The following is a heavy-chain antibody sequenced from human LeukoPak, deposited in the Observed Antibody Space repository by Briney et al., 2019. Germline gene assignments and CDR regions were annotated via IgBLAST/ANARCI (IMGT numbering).Heavy chain of an antibody. CDR3: ATSAYYYDSSGYPLFDY. CDR1: GYSFTSYW. CDR2: IYPGDSDT. Sequence: GESLKISCKGSGYSFTSYWIGWVRQMPGKGLEWMGIIYPGDSDTRYSPSFQGQVTISADKSISTAYLQWSSLKASDTAMYYCATSAYYYDSSGYPLFDYWGQGTLVTVSS. D-gene: IGHD3-22*01. J-gene: IGHJ4*02. V-gene: IGHV5-51*01.